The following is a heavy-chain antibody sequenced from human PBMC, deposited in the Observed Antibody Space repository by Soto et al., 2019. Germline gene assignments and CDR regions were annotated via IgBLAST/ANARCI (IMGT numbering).Heavy chain of an antibody. D-gene: IGHD5-18*01. CDR2: ISGSGGST. J-gene: IGHJ4*02. V-gene: IGHV3-23*01. CDR1: GFTFSSYA. Sequence: EVQLLESGGGLVQPGGSLRLSCAASGFTFSSYAMSWVRQAPGKGLEWVSAISGSGGSTYYVDSVKGRFTISRDNSKNTLYLQMNSLRAEDTAVYYCAKPLGTVGGYSYGQGVYWGQGTLVTVSS. CDR3: AKPLGTVGGYSYGQGVY.